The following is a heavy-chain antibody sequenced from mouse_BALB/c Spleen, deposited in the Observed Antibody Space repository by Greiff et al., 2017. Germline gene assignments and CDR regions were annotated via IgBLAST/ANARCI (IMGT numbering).Heavy chain of an antibody. CDR1: GYTFTDYY. J-gene: IGHJ4*01. Sequence: QVQLQQSGAELARPGASVKLSCKASGYTFTDYYINWVKQRTGQGLEWIGEIYPGSGNTYYNEKFKGKATLTADKSSSTAYMQLSSLTSEDSAVYFCARGGTYWGQGTSVTVSS. CDR2: IYPGSGNT. D-gene: IGHD3-3*01. V-gene: IGHV1-77*01. CDR3: ARGGTY.